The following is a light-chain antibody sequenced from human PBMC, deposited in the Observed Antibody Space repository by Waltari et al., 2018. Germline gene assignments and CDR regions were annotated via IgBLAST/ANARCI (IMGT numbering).Light chain of an antibody. CDR3: SSYAGSNNYV. CDR1: SSDVGAYHY. V-gene: IGLV2-8*01. CDR2: EVT. J-gene: IGLJ1*01. Sequence: QSALTQPPSASGSPGQSVTISCTGTSSDVGAYHYVSWYQHHPGKAPKLMIYEVTKRPSGVPDRFSGSKSGNTASLTVSGLQAEDEADYYCSSYAGSNNYVFGTGTKVTVL.